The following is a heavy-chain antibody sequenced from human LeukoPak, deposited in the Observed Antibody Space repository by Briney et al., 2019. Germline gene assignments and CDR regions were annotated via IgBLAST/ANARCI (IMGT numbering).Heavy chain of an antibody. CDR1: GGSFSGYY. J-gene: IGHJ5*02. V-gene: IGHV4-34*01. Sequence: SETLSLTCAVYGGSFSGYYWSWIRQPPGKGLEWIGEINHSGSTNYNPSLKSRVTISVDTSKNQFSLKLSSVTAADTAVYYCARGTPLSRPTTVTSWFDPWGQGTLVTVSS. CDR2: INHSGST. D-gene: IGHD1-1*01. CDR3: ARGTPLSRPTTVTSWFDP.